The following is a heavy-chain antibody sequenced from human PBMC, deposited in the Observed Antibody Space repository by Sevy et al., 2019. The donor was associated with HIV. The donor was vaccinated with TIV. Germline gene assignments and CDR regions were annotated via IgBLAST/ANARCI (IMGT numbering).Heavy chain of an antibody. CDR1: GFTFSSYG. CDR2: ISYDGSNK. V-gene: IGHV3-30*18. Sequence: GGSLRLSCAASGFTFSSYGMHWVRQAPGQGLEWVAVISYDGSNKYYADSVKGRFTISRDNSKNTLYLQMNSLRAEDTAVYYCAKGDRYYDFWSGENNWFDPWGQGTLVTVSS. D-gene: IGHD3-3*01. J-gene: IGHJ5*02. CDR3: AKGDRYYDFWSGENNWFDP.